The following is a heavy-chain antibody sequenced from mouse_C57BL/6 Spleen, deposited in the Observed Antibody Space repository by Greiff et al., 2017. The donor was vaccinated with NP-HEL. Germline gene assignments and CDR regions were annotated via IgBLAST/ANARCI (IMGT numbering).Heavy chain of an antibody. Sequence: VQLKESGPELVKPGASVKISCKASGYAFSSSWMNWVKQRPGKGLEWIGRIYPGDGDTNYNGKFKGKATLTADKSSSTAYMQLSSLTSEDSAVYFCASLYYDYDGDWYCDVWGTGTTVTVSS. J-gene: IGHJ1*03. CDR1: GYAFSSSW. V-gene: IGHV1-82*01. CDR3: ASLYYDYDGDWYCDV. CDR2: IYPGDGDT. D-gene: IGHD2-4*01.